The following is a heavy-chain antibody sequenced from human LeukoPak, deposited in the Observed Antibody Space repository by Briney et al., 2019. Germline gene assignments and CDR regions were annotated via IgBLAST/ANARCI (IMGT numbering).Heavy chain of an antibody. CDR3: ARTRTGKPDF. CDR1: GYTFIVLY. J-gene: IGHJ4*02. D-gene: IGHD1-14*01. Sequence: ASVKVSCKASGYTFIVLYIHWVRQAPGQGLEWMGWVNPSSGGTNYAQKFQDRVTMTRDTSINTAYMELSSLRSDDTAVYYCARTRTGKPDFWGQGTLVTVSS. CDR2: VNPSSGGT. V-gene: IGHV1-2*02.